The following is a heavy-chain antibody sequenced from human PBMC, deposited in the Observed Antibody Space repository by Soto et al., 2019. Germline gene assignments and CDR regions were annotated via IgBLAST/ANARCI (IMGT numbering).Heavy chain of an antibody. J-gene: IGHJ5*02. V-gene: IGHV2-5*02. CDR2: IYWDDDY. Sequence: FGPTLVNPTQTLTLTCTFSGFSLSTSGVGVGWIRQPPGKALECLALIYWDDDYRYSPSLKSRLTITKDTSKRQVVLTMINMDPVDTATYYCVSGSYPNWFDPWGQGILVTVSA. CDR1: GFSLSTSGVG. D-gene: IGHD3-10*01. CDR3: VSGSYPNWFDP.